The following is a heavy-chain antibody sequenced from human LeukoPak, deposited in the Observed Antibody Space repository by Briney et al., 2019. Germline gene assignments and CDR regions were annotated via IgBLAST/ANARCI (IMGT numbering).Heavy chain of an antibody. CDR3: ARDWGEEYDILTGYYRGRFDY. D-gene: IGHD3-9*01. CDR1: GGSFSDYY. CDR2: INHSGST. J-gene: IGHJ4*02. V-gene: IGHV4-34*01. Sequence: SETLSLTCAVYGGSFSDYYWSWIRQPPGKGLEWIGEINHSGSTNYNPSLKSRVTISVDTSKNQFSLKLSSVTAADTAVYYCARDWGEEYDILTGYYRGRFDYWGQGTLVTVSS.